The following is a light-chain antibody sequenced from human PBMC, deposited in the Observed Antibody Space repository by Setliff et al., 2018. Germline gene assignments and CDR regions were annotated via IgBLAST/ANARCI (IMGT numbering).Light chain of an antibody. Sequence: QSVLAQPASVSGSPGQSITISCTGTSSDVGGYNYVSWYQQHAGKAPKLMIYEVTNRPPGASDRFSGSKSGNTASLTISGLQAEDEADYYCSSYTTSTTRVFGGGTKVTVL. CDR3: SSYTTSTTRV. CDR1: SSDVGGYNY. J-gene: IGLJ2*01. V-gene: IGLV2-14*01. CDR2: EVT.